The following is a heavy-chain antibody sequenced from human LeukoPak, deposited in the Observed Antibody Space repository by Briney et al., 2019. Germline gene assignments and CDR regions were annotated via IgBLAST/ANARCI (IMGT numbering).Heavy chain of an antibody. CDR2: IKQDGSEK. V-gene: IGHV3-7*01. D-gene: IGHD6-13*01. CDR3: AKDLSTWYTYGIDY. Sequence: GGSLRLSCAASGFTFSRYWMSWVRHLPRKGLEWVANIKQDGSEKYYVDSVKGRFTISRDNSKNTLYLQMDSLRAEDTAVYYCAKDLSTWYTYGIDYWGRGTLVTVSS. CDR1: GFTFSRYW. J-gene: IGHJ4*02.